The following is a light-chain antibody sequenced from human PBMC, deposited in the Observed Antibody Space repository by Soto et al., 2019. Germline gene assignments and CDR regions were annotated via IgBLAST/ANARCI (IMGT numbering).Light chain of an antibody. CDR2: KAS. V-gene: IGKV1-5*03. CDR1: QSISSW. Sequence: DIQMTQSPSTLSASVGDRVTITCRASQSISSWLAWYQQKPRKAPNLLIYKASSLESGVPSRFSGSGSGTEFTLTISSLQPDDFATYYCQQYNSYSWTFGQGTKVEIK. J-gene: IGKJ1*01. CDR3: QQYNSYSWT.